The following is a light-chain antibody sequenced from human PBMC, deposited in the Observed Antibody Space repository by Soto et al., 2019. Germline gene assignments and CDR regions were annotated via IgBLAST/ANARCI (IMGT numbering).Light chain of an antibody. CDR3: QKYNSALT. CDR1: QGISNY. CDR2: AAS. V-gene: IGKV1-27*01. Sequence: DIQMTQSPSSLSASVGDRVTITCRASQGISNYLAWYQQKPGKGPKLLIYAASTLQSGVPSRFSGSVSGTDFTLTISSLQPEDVASYYCQKYNSALTFGQGTRLQIK. J-gene: IGKJ5*01.